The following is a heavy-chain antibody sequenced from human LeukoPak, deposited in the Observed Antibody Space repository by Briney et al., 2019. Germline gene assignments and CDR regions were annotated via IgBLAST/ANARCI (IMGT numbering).Heavy chain of an antibody. V-gene: IGHV3-30-3*01. CDR3: ARVRIPSSGWYYAFDI. CDR2: ISYDGSNK. D-gene: IGHD6-19*01. CDR1: GFTFSSYA. Sequence: GGSLILSCAASGFTFSSYAMHWVRQAPGKGLEWVAVISYDGSNKYYADSVKGRFTISRDNSKNTLYLQMNSLRAEDTAVYYCARVRIPSSGWYYAFDIWGQGTMVTVSS. J-gene: IGHJ3*02.